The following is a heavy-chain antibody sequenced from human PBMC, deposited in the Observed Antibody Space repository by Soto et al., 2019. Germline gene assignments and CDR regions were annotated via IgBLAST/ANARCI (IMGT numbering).Heavy chain of an antibody. J-gene: IGHJ4*02. CDR2: IWYDGSNE. D-gene: IGHD3-16*01. CDR3: ARDAGGGDKFDY. Sequence: QVQLVESGGGVVQPGRSLRLSCAASGFTFSNYGMHWVRQSPGRGLEWVALIWYDGSNEYYADSVKGRFTISRDSSKNTRYLQMNSLRVEDTAVYYCARDAGGGDKFDYWGQGTLVTVSS. CDR1: GFTFSNYG. V-gene: IGHV3-33*01.